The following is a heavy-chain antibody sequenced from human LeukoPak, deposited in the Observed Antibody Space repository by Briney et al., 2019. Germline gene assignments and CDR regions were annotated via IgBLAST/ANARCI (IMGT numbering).Heavy chain of an antibody. CDR1: GDFISGYY. V-gene: IGHV4-59*08. D-gene: IGHD3-10*01. Sequence: SETLSLTCSVSGDFISGYYWSWIRQSPGKGLDYIGYVYYSGKTNYNPSLRSRVTMSVDTSKNQFSLSLSSVTAADTAVYYCARWEVRLNAFEMWGQGTMVTVSS. CDR3: ARWEVRLNAFEM. J-gene: IGHJ3*02. CDR2: VYYSGKT.